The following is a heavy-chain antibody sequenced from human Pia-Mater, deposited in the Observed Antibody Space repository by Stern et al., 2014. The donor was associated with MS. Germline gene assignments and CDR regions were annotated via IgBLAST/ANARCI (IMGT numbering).Heavy chain of an antibody. CDR1: GG. J-gene: IGHJ5*02. Sequence: VQLVESGAEVKKPGSSVKVSCKSSGGISWGRQAPGQWLEWMGGVIPFVGTSNYAQKFQGRVIITADTSTNTTYLHLSRLTSADTAVYYCARGSGDNWFGPWGQGTLVTVSS. CDR3: ARGSGDNWFGP. D-gene: IGHD3-10*01. CDR2: VIPFVGTS. V-gene: IGHV1-69*06.